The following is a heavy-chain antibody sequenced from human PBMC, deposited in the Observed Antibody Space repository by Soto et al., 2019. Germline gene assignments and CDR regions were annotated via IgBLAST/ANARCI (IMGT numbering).Heavy chain of an antibody. CDR3: ATNPEPPEVFEI. CDR1: GYTFTTYY. V-gene: IGHV1-46*01. J-gene: IGHJ3*02. CDR2: INPNSDYT. Sequence: GASVKVSCKASGYTFTTYYMHWVRQAPGQGLEWMGIINPNSDYTRYAQKFQGRVTMTRDTSTSTVYMELSSLTSEDTAVYYCATNPEPPEVFEIWGQGTMVTVSS. D-gene: IGHD1-1*01.